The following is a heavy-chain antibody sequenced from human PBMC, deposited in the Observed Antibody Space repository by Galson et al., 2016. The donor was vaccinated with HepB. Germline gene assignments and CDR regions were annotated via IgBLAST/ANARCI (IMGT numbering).Heavy chain of an antibody. V-gene: IGHV1-24*01. CDR3: ATDGYYDTSGYGSDY. CDR2: FDPEDGER. CDR1: GYTLTELS. Sequence: SCKVSGYTLTELSIHWVRQAPGKGLEWMGGFDPEDGERIYAQKFQGRVTMTEDTSTDTAYMELSSLRSEDTAVYYCATDGYYDTSGYGSDYWGQGTLVTVSS. J-gene: IGHJ4*02. D-gene: IGHD3-22*01.